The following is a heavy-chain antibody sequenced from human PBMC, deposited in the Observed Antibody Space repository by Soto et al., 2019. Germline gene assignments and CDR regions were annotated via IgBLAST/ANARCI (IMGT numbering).Heavy chain of an antibody. V-gene: IGHV3-7*01. J-gene: IGHJ4*02. CDR2: IKQDGSEK. CDR1: GFTFSSYW. CDR3: ARDPDSSGWHVDY. D-gene: IGHD6-19*01. Sequence: PGGSLRLSCAASGFTFSSYWMSWVRQAPGKGLEWVANIKQDGSEKYYVDSVKGRFTISRDNAKNSLYLQMNSLRAEDTAVYHCARDPDSSGWHVDYWGQGTLVTVSS.